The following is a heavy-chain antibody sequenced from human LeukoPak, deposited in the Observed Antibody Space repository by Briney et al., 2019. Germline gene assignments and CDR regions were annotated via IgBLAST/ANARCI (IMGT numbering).Heavy chain of an antibody. J-gene: IGHJ4*02. D-gene: IGHD3-10*01. Sequence: SVKVSCKASGGTFSSYAISWVRQAPGQGLEWMGGIIPIFGTANYAQKFQGRVTITADESTSTAYMELSSLRSEDTAVYYCASYYYGSGSFWPFPFYWGQGTLVTVSS. CDR2: IIPIFGTA. CDR1: GGTFSSYA. CDR3: ASYYYGSGSFWPFPFY. V-gene: IGHV1-69*01.